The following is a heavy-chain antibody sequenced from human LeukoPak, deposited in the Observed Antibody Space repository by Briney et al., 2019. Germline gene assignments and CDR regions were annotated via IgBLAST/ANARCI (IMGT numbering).Heavy chain of an antibody. CDR3: ARVGGH. D-gene: IGHD3-10*01. Sequence: GGSLRLSCAASGLTVSKSYMSWVRQAPGKGLESVSVIYSGGSTYYADSVRGRFTISRDNSKNTLYLQMNSLRVEDTAVYYCARVGGHWGQGTLVTVSS. CDR2: IYSGGST. CDR1: GLTVSKSY. V-gene: IGHV3-53*01. J-gene: IGHJ4*02.